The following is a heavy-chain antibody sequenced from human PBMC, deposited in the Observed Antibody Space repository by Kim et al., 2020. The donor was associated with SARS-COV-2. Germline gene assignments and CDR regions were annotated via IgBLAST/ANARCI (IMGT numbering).Heavy chain of an antibody. CDR1: GGSISSYY. V-gene: IGHV4-59*13. CDR2: IYYSGST. J-gene: IGHJ3*02. CDR3: ARAGVPVGAFDI. Sequence: SETLSLTCTVSGGSISSYYWSWIRQPPGKGLEWIGYIYYSGSTNYNPSLKSRVTISVDTSKNQFSLKLSSVTAADTAVYYCARAGVPVGAFDIWGQGTMVTVSS. D-gene: IGHD7-27*01.